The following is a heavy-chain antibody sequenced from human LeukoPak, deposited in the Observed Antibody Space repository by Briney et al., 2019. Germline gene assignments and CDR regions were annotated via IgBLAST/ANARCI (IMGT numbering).Heavy chain of an antibody. CDR1: GGSITNYY. D-gene: IGHD4-17*01. V-gene: IGHV4-59*08. Sequence: SEPLSLTCTVSGGSITNYYWTWVRQPPGKGGDWFGYVYYSGCANFRPSLKSRVTILVNTSKNQSSLNLSSVTAPDTAVFLFGRLAPVDNSGEYLGYFDYWGQGALVTVSS. J-gene: IGHJ4*02. CDR2: VYYSGCA. CDR3: GRLAPVDNSGEYLGYFDY.